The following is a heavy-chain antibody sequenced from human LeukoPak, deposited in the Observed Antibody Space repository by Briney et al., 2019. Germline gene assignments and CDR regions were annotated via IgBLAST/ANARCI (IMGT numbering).Heavy chain of an antibody. CDR1: GFTFSSYE. J-gene: IGHJ4*02. V-gene: IGHV3-48*03. D-gene: IGHD1-26*01. CDR2: ISSSGSTI. CDR3: AQDWWGSYLS. Sequence: GGSLRLSCAASGFTFSSYEMNWVRQAPGKGLEWVSYISSSGSTIYYADSVKGRFTISRDNSKNSLYLQMNSLRTEDTAFYYCAQDWWGSYLSWGRGTLVTVSS.